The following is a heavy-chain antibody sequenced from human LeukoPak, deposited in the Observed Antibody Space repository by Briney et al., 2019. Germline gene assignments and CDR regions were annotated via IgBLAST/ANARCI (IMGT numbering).Heavy chain of an antibody. D-gene: IGHD5-18*01. CDR1: GFTFSSYD. J-gene: IGHJ4*02. Sequence: GGSLRLSCAACGFTFSSYDMHWVRQATGKGLEWVSAIGTAGDTYYPGSVKGQFTISRENAKNSLYLQMNSLRAEDTAVYYCARLYSRVGPFDYWGQGTLVTVSS. CDR2: IGTAGDT. V-gene: IGHV3-13*03. CDR3: ARLYSRVGPFDY.